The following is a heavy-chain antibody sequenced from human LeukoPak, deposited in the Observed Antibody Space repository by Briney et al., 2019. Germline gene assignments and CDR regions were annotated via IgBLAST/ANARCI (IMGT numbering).Heavy chain of an antibody. D-gene: IGHD3-9*01. CDR1: GFTFSSYS. V-gene: IGHV3-21*01. CDR3: ARDAPLLYYDILTGYTTEFDY. Sequence: GGSLRLSCAASGFTFSSYSMNWVRQAPGKGLEWDSSISSSSSYIYYADSVEGRFTISRDNAKNSLYLQMNSLRAEDTAVYYCARDAPLLYYDILTGYTTEFDYWGQGTLVTVSS. J-gene: IGHJ4*02. CDR2: ISSSSSYI.